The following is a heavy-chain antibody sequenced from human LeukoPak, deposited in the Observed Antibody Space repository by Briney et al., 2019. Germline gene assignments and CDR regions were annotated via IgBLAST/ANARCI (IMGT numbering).Heavy chain of an antibody. V-gene: IGHV1-2*02. Sequence: GASVKVSCKASGYTFTGYYMHWVRQAPGQGLEWMGWINPNSGGTNYAQKFQGRVTMTRNTSISTAYMELSSLRSEDTAVYYCARGHILTGLVPNSWGQGTLVTVSS. J-gene: IGHJ4*02. CDR2: INPNSGGT. CDR3: ARGHILTGLVPNS. CDR1: GYTFTGYY. D-gene: IGHD3-9*01.